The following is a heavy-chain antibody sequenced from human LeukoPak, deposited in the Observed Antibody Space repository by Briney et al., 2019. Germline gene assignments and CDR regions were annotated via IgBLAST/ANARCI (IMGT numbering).Heavy chain of an antibody. CDR1: GFTFSSYG. CDR3: ARGSDIVVVTAIGDRFDY. Sequence: GRSLRLSCAASGFTFSSYGMHWVRQAPGKGLEWVAVISYDGSNKYYADSVKGRFTISRDNSKNTLYLQMNSLRAEDTAVYYCARGSDIVVVTAIGDRFDYWGQGTLVTVSS. J-gene: IGHJ4*02. V-gene: IGHV3-30*03. D-gene: IGHD2-21*02. CDR2: ISYDGSNK.